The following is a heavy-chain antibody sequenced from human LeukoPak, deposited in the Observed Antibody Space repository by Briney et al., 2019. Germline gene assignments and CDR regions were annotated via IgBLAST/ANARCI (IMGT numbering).Heavy chain of an antibody. CDR3: ARQGRGYGGTFDY. CDR2: VYYSGST. J-gene: IGHJ4*02. Sequence: SETLSLTCTVSGGSISSYYCSWIRQPPGKGLEWIGSVYYSGSTNYNPSLKSRVTISVDTSKNQFSLKLSSVTAADTAVYYCARQGRGYGGTFDYWGQGTLVTVSS. CDR1: GGSISSYY. D-gene: IGHD3-16*01. V-gene: IGHV4-59*01.